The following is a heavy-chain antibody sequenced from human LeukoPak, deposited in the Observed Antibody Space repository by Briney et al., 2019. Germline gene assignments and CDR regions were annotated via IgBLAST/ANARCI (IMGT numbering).Heavy chain of an antibody. CDR2: FHNSGTS. Sequence: SETLSLTCTVSDDSISDYYRGWIRQPPGKGLERIGYFHNSGTSTYNPSLKSRVTISADTPKNQFSLKLNSLTTADTAVYYCTRGAGWLIGYWGQGILVTVSS. J-gene: IGHJ4*02. CDR3: TRGAGWLIGY. D-gene: IGHD3-16*01. V-gene: IGHV4-59*01. CDR1: DDSISDYY.